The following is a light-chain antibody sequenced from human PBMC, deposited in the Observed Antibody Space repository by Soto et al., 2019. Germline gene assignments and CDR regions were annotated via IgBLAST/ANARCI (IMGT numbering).Light chain of an antibody. CDR3: QQYGSSPVT. J-gene: IGKJ1*01. CDR1: QSVSSSY. CDR2: GAS. V-gene: IGKV3-20*01. Sequence: EIVLTQSPGTLSLYPGERATLSCRASQSVSSSYLAWYQQNPGQAPRLLIYGASSRATGIPDRFSGSGSGTDFTLTISGLEPEDFAVYYCQQYGSSPVTFGQGTKVEIK.